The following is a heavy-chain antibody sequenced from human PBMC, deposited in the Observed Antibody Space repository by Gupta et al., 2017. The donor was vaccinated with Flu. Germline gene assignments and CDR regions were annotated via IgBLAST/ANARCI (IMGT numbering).Heavy chain of an antibody. V-gene: IGHV3-23*01. CDR1: GFTLSSYA. Sequence: EVQLLESGGGLVQPGGSLRLSCAASGFTLSSYAMSWVRQAPGKGLAWVSAISGSGGSTYYEDSVKGRFTISRDNSKNTLYLQMNSLRAEDTAVYYCAKSSYSSGWYYFDYWGQGTLVTVSS. D-gene: IGHD6-19*01. J-gene: IGHJ4*02. CDR2: ISGSGGST. CDR3: AKSSYSSGWYYFDY.